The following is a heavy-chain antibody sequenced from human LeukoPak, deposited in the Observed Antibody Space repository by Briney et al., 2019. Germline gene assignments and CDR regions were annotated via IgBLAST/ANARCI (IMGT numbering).Heavy chain of an antibody. J-gene: IGHJ4*02. D-gene: IGHD3-16*02. CDR1: GDSMRSSSCS. CDR2: SYHTGST. V-gene: IGHV4-61*02. CDR3: ARVVRSHFES. Sequence: SQTLSLTCTVSGDSMRSSSCSWSWIRQPAGKGLEWIGRSYHTGSTNYNPSLSSRVTITVDTSKNQFSLKLTSVTASDTAVYYCARVVRSHFESWVQGTLVTVSS.